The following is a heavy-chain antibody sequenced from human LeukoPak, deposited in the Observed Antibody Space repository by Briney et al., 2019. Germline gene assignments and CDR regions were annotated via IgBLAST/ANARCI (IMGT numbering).Heavy chain of an antibody. Sequence: GASVKVSCKASGYTFTSYDINWVRQATGQGLEWMGWMNPNSGNTGYAQKFQGRVTMTRNTSISTAYMELSSLRSEDTAVYYCARVRFLEWLLYRKYYFDYWGQGTLVTVSS. CDR2: MNPNSGNT. D-gene: IGHD3-3*01. CDR1: GYTFTSYD. V-gene: IGHV1-8*01. CDR3: ARVRFLEWLLYRKYYFDY. J-gene: IGHJ4*02.